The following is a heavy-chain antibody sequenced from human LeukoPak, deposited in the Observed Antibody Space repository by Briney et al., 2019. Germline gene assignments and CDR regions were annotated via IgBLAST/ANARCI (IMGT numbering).Heavy chain of an antibody. V-gene: IGHV1-2*02. J-gene: IGHJ4*02. D-gene: IGHD6-13*01. CDR2: INPNSGGT. CDR3: ARTYSSSWGYFDY. CDR1: GYTFTGYY. Sequence: GASVKVSCKASGYTFTGYYMHWVRQAPGQGLEWMGWINPNSGGTNYAQKFQGRVTMTRDTSISTAYMEPSRLRSDDTAVYYCARTYSSSWGYFDYWGQGTLVTVSS.